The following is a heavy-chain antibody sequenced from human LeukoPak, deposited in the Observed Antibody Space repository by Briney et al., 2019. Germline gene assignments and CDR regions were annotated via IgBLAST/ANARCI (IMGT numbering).Heavy chain of an antibody. Sequence: GGSLRLSCVASGFTFSDYWMHWVRQAPGKGLVWVARINDDGSDTSYADSVKGRFTVSRDNAKDTVYLHMNSLRPEDTAVYYCGSVFEKWGQGTLVTVSS. V-gene: IGHV3-74*01. J-gene: IGHJ4*02. CDR2: INDDGSDT. CDR1: GFTFSDYW. CDR3: GSVFEK. D-gene: IGHD3-3*01.